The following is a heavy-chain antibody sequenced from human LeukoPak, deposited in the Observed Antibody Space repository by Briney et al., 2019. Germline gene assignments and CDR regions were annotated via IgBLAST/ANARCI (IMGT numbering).Heavy chain of an antibody. CDR1: GGSISSSSYY. J-gene: IGHJ3*01. CDR2: IYYSGST. CDR3: ARDEGATYNS. Sequence: SETLSLTCTVSGGSISSSSYYWGWIRKPPGKGLEWIGSIYYSGSTYYNPSLKSRVTISVDTSKNQFSLKLSSVTAADTAVYYCARDEGATYNSWGQGTMVTVSS. V-gene: IGHV4-39*07. D-gene: IGHD1-26*01.